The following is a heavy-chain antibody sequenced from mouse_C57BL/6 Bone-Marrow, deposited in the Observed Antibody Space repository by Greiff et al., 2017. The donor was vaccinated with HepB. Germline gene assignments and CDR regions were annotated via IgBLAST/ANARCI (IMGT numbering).Heavy chain of an antibody. D-gene: IGHD2-1*01. CDR3: TTIYYGYIDY. J-gene: IGHJ2*01. V-gene: IGHV5-9*01. Sequence: EVHLVESGGGLVKPGGSLKLSCAASGFTFSSYTMSWVRQTPEKRLEWVATISGGGGNTYYPDSVKGRFTISRDNAKNTLYLQMSSLTSEDTAFYYCTTIYYGYIDYWGQGTTLTVSS. CDR2: ISGGGGNT. CDR1: GFTFSSYT.